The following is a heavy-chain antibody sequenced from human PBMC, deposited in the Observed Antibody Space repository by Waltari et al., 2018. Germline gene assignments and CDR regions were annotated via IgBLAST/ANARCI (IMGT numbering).Heavy chain of an antibody. CDR3: WATYYYGSGSAFDY. Sequence: QVQLVQSGAEVKKPGASVKVSCKASGYTFTGYYMHWVRQAPGQGLEWMGRINPNSGGTNYAKKFQGRVTMTRDTSISTAYMELSRLRSDDTAVYYCWATYYYGSGSAFDYWGQGTLVTVSS. J-gene: IGHJ4*02. D-gene: IGHD3-10*01. V-gene: IGHV1-2*06. CDR2: INPNSGGT. CDR1: GYTFTGYY.